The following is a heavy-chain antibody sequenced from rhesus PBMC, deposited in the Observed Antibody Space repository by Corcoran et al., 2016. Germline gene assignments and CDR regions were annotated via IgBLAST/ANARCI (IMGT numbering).Heavy chain of an antibody. CDR3: ASATGDFDY. CDR2: IYGSGRSN. CDR1: GGSISGYYY. J-gene: IGHJ4*01. Sequence: QVQLQESGPGRVKPSETLSLTRAVSGGSISGYYYWSWFRQPSRKGLERIGSIYGSGRSNYLNPSLRSRVTLSVDTSKSQFSLKLGSVTAADTAVYYCASATGDFDYWGQGVLVTVSS. V-gene: IGHV4S14*01.